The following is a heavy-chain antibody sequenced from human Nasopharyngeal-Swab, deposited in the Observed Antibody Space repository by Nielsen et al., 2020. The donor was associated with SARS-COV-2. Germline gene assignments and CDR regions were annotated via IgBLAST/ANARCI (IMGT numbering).Heavy chain of an antibody. D-gene: IGHD5-12*01. V-gene: IGHV3-30-3*01. CDR2: ISYDGSNK. J-gene: IGHJ4*02. CDR3: ARSSYGMATILFGNFDY. Sequence: VRQAPGKGLEWVAVISYDGSNKYYADSVKGRFTISRDNSKNTLYLQMNSLRAEDTAVYYCARSSYGMATILFGNFDYWGQGTLVTVSS.